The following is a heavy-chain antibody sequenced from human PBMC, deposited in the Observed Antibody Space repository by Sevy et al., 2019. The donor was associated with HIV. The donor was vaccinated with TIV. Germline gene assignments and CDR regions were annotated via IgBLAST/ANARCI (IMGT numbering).Heavy chain of an antibody. D-gene: IGHD3-22*01. Sequence: ASVKVSCKASGYTFTGYYMHWVRQAPGQGLEWMGWINPNSGGTNYAQKFQGRVTMTRDTSISTAYMELSRLRSDDTAVYYCARGFYYYDSSGYYWPWGREPWSPSPQ. J-gene: IGHJ5*02. CDR3: ARGFYYYDSSGYYWP. V-gene: IGHV1-2*02. CDR1: GYTFTGYY. CDR2: INPNSGGT.